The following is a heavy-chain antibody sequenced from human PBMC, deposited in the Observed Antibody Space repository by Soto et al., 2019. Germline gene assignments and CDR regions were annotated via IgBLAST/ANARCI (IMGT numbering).Heavy chain of an antibody. J-gene: IGHJ4*02. Sequence: SWIRQPPGKGLEWIGYIYYSGSTNYNPSLKSRVTISVDTSKNQFSLKLSSVTAADTAVYYCARYHSSGWYYFDYWGQGTLVTVSS. CDR3: ARYHSSGWYYFDY. V-gene: IGHV4-59*01. D-gene: IGHD6-19*01. CDR2: IYYSGST.